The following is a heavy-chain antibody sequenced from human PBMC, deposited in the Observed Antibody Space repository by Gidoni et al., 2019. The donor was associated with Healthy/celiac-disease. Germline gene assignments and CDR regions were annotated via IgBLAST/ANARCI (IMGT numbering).Heavy chain of an antibody. CDR1: GFTFSSYS. J-gene: IGHJ4*02. CDR3: ASFITMIRVTDY. Sequence: EVQLVESGGGLVKPGGSLRLSCAASGFTFSSYSMNWVRQAPGKGLEWVSSISSSSSYIYYADSVKGRFTISRDNAKNSLYLQMNSLRAEDTAVYYCASFITMIRVTDYWGQGTLVTVSS. CDR2: ISSSSSYI. V-gene: IGHV3-21*01. D-gene: IGHD3-22*01.